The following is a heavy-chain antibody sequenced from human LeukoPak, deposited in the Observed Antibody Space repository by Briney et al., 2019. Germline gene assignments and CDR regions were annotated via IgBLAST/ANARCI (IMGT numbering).Heavy chain of an antibody. D-gene: IGHD3-3*01. V-gene: IGHV1-2*06. CDR3: ARHGTYDFAEE. CDR1: GFTFTGYS. J-gene: IGHJ4*02. Sequence: ASVKVSCKASGFTFTGYSLHWVRQAPGQGLEWMGRINPNNGDTNYAQKLQDRVTMTRDTSISTAYMELTSLRSDDTAVYYCARHGTYDFAEEWGQGTLVTVSA. CDR2: INPNNGDT.